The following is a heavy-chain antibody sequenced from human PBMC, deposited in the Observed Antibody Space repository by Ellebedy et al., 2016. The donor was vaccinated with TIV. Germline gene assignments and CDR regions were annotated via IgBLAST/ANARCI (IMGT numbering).Heavy chain of an antibody. CDR1: GFTFSSYG. CDR2: IWSDGTIK. Sequence: GESLKISXAASGFTFSSYGMHWVRQAPGKGLEWVAVIWSDGTIKYYSDSVKGRFTISRDNSKNTLYLQMNSLRAEDTAVYYCAREIIYGGYYFDYWGQGTLVTVSS. D-gene: IGHD4-23*01. V-gene: IGHV3-33*01. CDR3: AREIIYGGYYFDY. J-gene: IGHJ4*02.